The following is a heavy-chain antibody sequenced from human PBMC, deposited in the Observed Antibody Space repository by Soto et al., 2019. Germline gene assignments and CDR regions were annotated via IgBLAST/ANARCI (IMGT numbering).Heavy chain of an antibody. CDR1: GFTFSSYS. D-gene: IGHD5-12*01. V-gene: IGHV3-48*01. Sequence: EVQLVESGGGLVQPGGSLRLSCAASGFTFSSYSMNWVRQAPGKGLEWVSYISSSSSTIYYADSVKGRFTISRDNAKHSLYLQMNSLRAEDTAVYYCARSKNILATKRGWYFDLWGRGTLVTVSS. CDR3: ARSKNILATKRGWYFDL. J-gene: IGHJ2*01. CDR2: ISSSSSTI.